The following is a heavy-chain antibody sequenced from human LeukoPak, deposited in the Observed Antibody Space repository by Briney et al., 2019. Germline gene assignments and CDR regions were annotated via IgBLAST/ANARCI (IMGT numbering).Heavy chain of an antibody. D-gene: IGHD2-21*01. CDR2: MNPNSGNT. CDR1: GYTFTGYY. J-gene: IGHJ4*02. Sequence: ASVKVSCKASGYTFTGYYMHWVRQATGQGLEWMGWMNPNSGNTGYAQKFQGRVTITRNTSISTAYMELSSLRSEDTAVYYCARAGYCGGDCYWFDYWGQGTLVTVSS. CDR3: ARAGYCGGDCYWFDY. V-gene: IGHV1-8*03.